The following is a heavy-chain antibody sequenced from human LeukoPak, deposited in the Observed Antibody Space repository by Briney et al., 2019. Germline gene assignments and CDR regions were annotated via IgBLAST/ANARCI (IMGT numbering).Heavy chain of an antibody. CDR3: AKKFGPGIAVAGTSDC. CDR1: GFTFSSYA. V-gene: IGHV3-23*01. D-gene: IGHD6-19*01. J-gene: IGHJ4*02. CDR2: ISGSGGST. Sequence: PGGSLRLSCAASGFTFSSYAMSWVRQAPGKGLEWVSAISGSGGSTYYTDSVKGRFTISRDNSKNTLYLQMNSLRAEDTAVYYRAKKFGPGIAVAGTSDCWGQGTLVTVSS.